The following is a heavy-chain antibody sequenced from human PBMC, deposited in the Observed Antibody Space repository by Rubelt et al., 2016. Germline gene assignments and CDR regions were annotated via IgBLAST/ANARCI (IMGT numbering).Heavy chain of an antibody. CDR3: ATGIVVVPAHVPSRDY. V-gene: IGHV1-24*01. J-gene: IGHJ4*02. Sequence: QVQLVQSGAEVKKPGASVKVSCKVSGYTLTELSMHWVRQAPGKGLEWMGGFDPEDGETIYAQKFQARVTMAEDRSTDTAYMELSSLGSEDTAVYYCATGIVVVPAHVPSRDYWGQGTLVTVSS. CDR2: FDPEDGET. CDR1: GYTLTELS. D-gene: IGHD2-2*01.